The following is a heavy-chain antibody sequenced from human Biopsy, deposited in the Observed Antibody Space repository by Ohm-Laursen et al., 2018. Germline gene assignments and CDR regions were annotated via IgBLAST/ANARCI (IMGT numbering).Heavy chain of an antibody. V-gene: IGHV1-18*01. CDR2: IRPLNGDT. CDR3: ARGEVTFGELIVSLDS. CDR1: GYNFISYS. Sequence: VASVKVSCKTSGYNFISYSINWVRQAPGPGLEWMGWIRPLNGDTKYGQKFQDRVTMTTDTSTSTVYMELTSLRSDDTAVYYCARGEVTFGELIVSLDSWGQGTLVTVSS. J-gene: IGHJ4*02. D-gene: IGHD3-16*02.